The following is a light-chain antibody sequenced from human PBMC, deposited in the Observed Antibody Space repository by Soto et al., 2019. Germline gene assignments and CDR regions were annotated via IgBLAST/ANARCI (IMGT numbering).Light chain of an antibody. CDR3: SASTARRALV. V-gene: IGLV2-14*01. CDR1: MRDVGAYNL. CDR2: EVR. J-gene: IGLJ3*02. Sequence: QSALTQPASVSGSAGQSITISCSGTMRDVGAYNLVSWYQQHPGTAPKLIIYEVRNRPSGISSRFSGSRSGNTASLTISGPQSEDEGDYYCSASTARRALVFGGGTKVTAL.